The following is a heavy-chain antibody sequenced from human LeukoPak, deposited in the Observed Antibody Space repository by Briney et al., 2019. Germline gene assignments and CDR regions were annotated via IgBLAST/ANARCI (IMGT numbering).Heavy chain of an antibody. V-gene: IGHV3-74*01. D-gene: IGHD6-19*01. Sequence: GGSLRLSCAASGFTFSSHGMHWVRQAPGKGLVWVSRINSDGSSTTYADSVKGRFTISRDNAKNTLYLQMDSLRAEDTAVYYCARGFRVITVAGFDYWGQGTLVTASS. CDR2: INSDGSST. CDR1: GFTFSSHG. CDR3: ARGFRVITVAGFDY. J-gene: IGHJ4*02.